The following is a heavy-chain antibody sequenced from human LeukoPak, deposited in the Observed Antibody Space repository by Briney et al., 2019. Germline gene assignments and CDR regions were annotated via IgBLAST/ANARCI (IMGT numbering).Heavy chain of an antibody. V-gene: IGHV3-23*01. CDR2: VTGDSGTT. CDR1: GFTFSNFA. CDR3: AKGWSGYFRSPFDL. J-gene: IGHJ3*01. D-gene: IGHD3-3*01. Sequence: GGSLRLSCVASGFTFSNFAMNWVRQAPGKGPEWVSVVTGDSGTTHYADSVKGRFTISRGNSKNMVYLQMNSLRAEDTAIYYCAKGWSGYFRSPFDLWGRGTMVTVSS.